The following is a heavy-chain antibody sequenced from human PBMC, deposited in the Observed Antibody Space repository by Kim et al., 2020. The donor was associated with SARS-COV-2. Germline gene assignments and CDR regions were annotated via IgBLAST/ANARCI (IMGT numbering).Heavy chain of an antibody. CDR3: ARKNYYGSGSPDYYYYYGMDV. CDR1: GYTFTSYA. V-gene: IGHV7-4-1*02. D-gene: IGHD3-10*01. Sequence: ASVKVSCKASGYTFTSYAMNWVRQAPGQGLEWMGWINTNTGNPTYAQGFTGRFVFSLDTSVSTAYLQISSLKAEDTAVYYCARKNYYGSGSPDYYYYYGMDVWGQGTTVTVSS. J-gene: IGHJ6*02. CDR2: INTNTGNP.